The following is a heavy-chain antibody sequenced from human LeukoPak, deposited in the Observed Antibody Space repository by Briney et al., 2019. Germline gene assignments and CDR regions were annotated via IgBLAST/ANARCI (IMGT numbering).Heavy chain of an antibody. CDR3: ANPSGSYYVGYFDY. J-gene: IGHJ4*02. D-gene: IGHD1-26*01. CDR2: TSGSGGST. CDR1: GFTFSSYA. V-gene: IGHV3-23*01. Sequence: GGSLSRYCAASGFTFSSYAMSWVRPAPGKGLEWVSATSGSGGSTYYADSVKGRFTISRDNSKNTLYLQMNSLRAEATAVYYCANPSGSYYVGYFDYWGQGTLVTVSS.